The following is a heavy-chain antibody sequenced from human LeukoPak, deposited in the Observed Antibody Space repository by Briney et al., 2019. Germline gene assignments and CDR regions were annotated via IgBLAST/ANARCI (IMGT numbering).Heavy chain of an antibody. V-gene: IGHV3-48*04. J-gene: IGHJ1*01. D-gene: IGHD7-27*01. Sequence: PGGSLRLSCAASGFTFSSYSMNWVRQAPGKGLEWVSYISSSSSTIYYADSVKGRFTISRDNAKNSLYLQMNSLRAEDTAVYYCASSLGREYLQHWGQGTLVTVSS. CDR3: ASSLGREYLQH. CDR2: ISSSSSTI. CDR1: GFTFSSYS.